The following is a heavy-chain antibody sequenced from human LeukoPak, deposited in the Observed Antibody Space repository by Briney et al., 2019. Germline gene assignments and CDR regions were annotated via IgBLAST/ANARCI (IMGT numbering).Heavy chain of an antibody. CDR1: GGSISSGSYY. Sequence: PSQTLSLTCTVSGGSISSGSYYWSWIRQPAGKGLEWIGRIYTSGSTDYNPSLKSRVTISVDTSKNQFSLKLSSVTAADTAVYYCARGGCCSNPHAAFDIWGRGTMVTVSS. D-gene: IGHD4-11*01. J-gene: IGHJ3*02. V-gene: IGHV4-61*02. CDR3: ARGGCCSNPHAAFDI. CDR2: IYTSGST.